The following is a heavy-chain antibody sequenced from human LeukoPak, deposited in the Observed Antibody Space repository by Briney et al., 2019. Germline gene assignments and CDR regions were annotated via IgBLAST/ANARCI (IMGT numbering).Heavy chain of an antibody. CDR1: GFTFSSYS. J-gene: IGHJ3*02. CDR2: IKSKSDGGTT. V-gene: IGHV3-15*01. CDR3: IRLWFGEFI. D-gene: IGHD3-10*01. Sequence: MTGGSLRLSCAASGFTFSSYSMNWVRQAPGKGLEWVGRIKSKSDGGTTDYAAPVKGRFTISRDDSKNTLYLQMNSLKTEDTAVYYCIRLWFGEFIWGQGTMVSVSS.